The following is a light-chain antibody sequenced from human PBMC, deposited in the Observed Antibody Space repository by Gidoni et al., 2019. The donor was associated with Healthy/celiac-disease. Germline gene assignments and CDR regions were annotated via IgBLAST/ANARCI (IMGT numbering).Light chain of an antibody. Sequence: QSALTQPASVSGSPGQSITISCTGTSSDVGSYNLVSWYQQPPGKAPKLMIYEGNKRPSGVSKRFSGSKSGNTASLTISGLQAEDEADYYCCSYAGSVVFGGGTKLTVL. CDR1: SSDVGSYNL. CDR2: EGN. J-gene: IGLJ2*01. V-gene: IGLV2-23*01. CDR3: CSYAGSVV.